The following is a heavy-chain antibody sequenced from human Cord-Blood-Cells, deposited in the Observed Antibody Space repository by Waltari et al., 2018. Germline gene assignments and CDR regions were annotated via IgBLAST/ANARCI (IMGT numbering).Heavy chain of an antibody. Sequence: QVQLQQWGAGLLKPSETLSLTCAVYGGSFSGYYWSWIRQPPGKGLEWIGEINHSGSTNYNPPLKRRVTISVDTSKNQFSLKLCSVTAADTAVYYCARLMGDYWGQGTLVTVSS. CDR2: INHSGST. CDR1: GGSFSGYY. J-gene: IGHJ4*02. D-gene: IGHD3-16*01. V-gene: IGHV4-34*01. CDR3: ARLMGDY.